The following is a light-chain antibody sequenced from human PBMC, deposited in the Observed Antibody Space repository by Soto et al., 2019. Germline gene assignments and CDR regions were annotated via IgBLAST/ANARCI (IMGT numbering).Light chain of an antibody. CDR3: MQALQTPWT. Sequence: DIVMTQSPLSLPVTPGEPASISCRSSQSLLHSNGYNYLDWYLQKPGQSPQLLIYLGSYRASGVPGRFRGSGSGTDFTLTIRRVEEEDVGGYDCMQALQTPWTFGQGTKVDIK. J-gene: IGKJ1*01. CDR1: QSLLHSNGYNY. V-gene: IGKV2-28*01. CDR2: LGS.